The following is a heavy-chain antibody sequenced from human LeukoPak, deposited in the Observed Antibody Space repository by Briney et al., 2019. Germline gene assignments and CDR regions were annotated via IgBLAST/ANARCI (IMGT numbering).Heavy chain of an antibody. V-gene: IGHV1-46*01. J-gene: IGHJ4*02. D-gene: IGHD2-2*01. Sequence: GASVKVSRKASGYTFTSYYMHWVRQAPGQGLEWMGIINPSGGSTSYAQKFQGRVTMTRDTSTSTVYMELSSLRSEDTAVYYCAREGGYCSSTSCSTFDYWGQGTLVTVSS. CDR2: INPSGGST. CDR3: AREGGYCSSTSCSTFDY. CDR1: GYTFTSYY.